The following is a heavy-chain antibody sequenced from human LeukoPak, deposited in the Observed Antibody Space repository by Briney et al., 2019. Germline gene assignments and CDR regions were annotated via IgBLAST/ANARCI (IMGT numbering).Heavy chain of an antibody. CDR2: IYYSGST. CDR3: ACTYYYDSSGYRFDY. CDR1: GGSISSYY. J-gene: IGHJ4*02. Sequence: SETLSLTCTVSGGSISSYYWSWIRQPPGKGLEWIGYIYYSGSTNYNPSLKSRVTISVDTSKNQFSLKLSSVTAADTAVYYCACTYYYDSSGYRFDYWGQGTLVTVSS. V-gene: IGHV4-59*08. D-gene: IGHD3-22*01.